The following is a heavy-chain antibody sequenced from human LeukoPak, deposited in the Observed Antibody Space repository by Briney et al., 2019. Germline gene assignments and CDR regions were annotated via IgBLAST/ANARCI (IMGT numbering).Heavy chain of an antibody. V-gene: IGHV3-7*03. CDR1: GFTFSNYW. D-gene: IGHD1-26*01. CDR3: ARVGTIVGATGRGSYYFDY. Sequence: GGSLRLSCAASGFTFSNYWMFWVRQAPGKGLEWVANIKEDGSDKYYVDSVKGRFTISRDNAQNSLYLQMNSLRAEDTAVYYCARVGTIVGATGRGSYYFDYWGQGTLVTVSS. CDR2: IKEDGSDK. J-gene: IGHJ4*02.